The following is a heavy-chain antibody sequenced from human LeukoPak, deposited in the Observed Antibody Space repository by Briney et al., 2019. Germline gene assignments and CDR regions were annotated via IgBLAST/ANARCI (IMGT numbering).Heavy chain of an antibody. Sequence: SETLSLTCTVSGGSISSSYYWGWIRQPPGKGLEWIGSIYHSGNTYYNPSLKSRVTISVDTSNNQFSLKLSSVTAADTAVYYCARHAPASSRSRFLYFQYWGQGTLVTVSS. J-gene: IGHJ1*01. CDR2: IYHSGNT. D-gene: IGHD2-2*01. V-gene: IGHV4-39*01. CDR3: ARHAPASSRSRFLYFQY. CDR1: GGSISSSYY.